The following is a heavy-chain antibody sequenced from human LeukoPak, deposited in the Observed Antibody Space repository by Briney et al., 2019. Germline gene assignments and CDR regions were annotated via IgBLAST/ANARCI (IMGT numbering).Heavy chain of an antibody. J-gene: IGHJ4*02. D-gene: IGHD2-21*02. V-gene: IGHV3-21*04. CDR3: AREIDGVTIRRYYFDY. Sequence: GGSLRLSCAASGFTFSSYSMNWVRQAPGKGLEWVSSISSSSIYIYYADSVKGRFTISRDNAKNSLYLQMNSLRAEDTAVYYCAREIDGVTIRRYYFDYWGQGTLVTVSS. CDR2: ISSSSIYI. CDR1: GFTFSSYS.